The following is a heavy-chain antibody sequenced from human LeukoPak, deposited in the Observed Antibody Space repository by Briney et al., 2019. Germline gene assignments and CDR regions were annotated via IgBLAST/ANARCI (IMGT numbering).Heavy chain of an antibody. CDR3: ARTYGGAGRMDV. CDR2: INPNSGGT. D-gene: IGHD4-23*01. CDR1: GYTFTGYY. Sequence: ASVKVSCKASGYTFTGYYMHWVRQAPGQGPEWMGWINPNSGGTNYAQKFQGRVTMTRDTSISTAYMELSRLRSDDTAVYYCARTYGGAGRMDVWGQGTTVTASS. J-gene: IGHJ6*02. V-gene: IGHV1-2*02.